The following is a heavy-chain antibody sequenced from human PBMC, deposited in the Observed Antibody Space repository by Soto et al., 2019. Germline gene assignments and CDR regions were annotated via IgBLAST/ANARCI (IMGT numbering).Heavy chain of an antibody. J-gene: IGHJ4*02. CDR3: ARVPYYDFWSGSVGVFDY. CDR1: GGTFSSYA. V-gene: IGHV1-69*01. D-gene: IGHD3-3*01. CDR2: IIPIFGTA. Sequence: QVQLVQSGAEVKKPGSSVKVSCKASGGTFSSYAISWVRQAPGQGLEWVGGIIPIFGTANYAQKFQGRVTITADESTSTAYMELSSLRSEDTAVYYCARVPYYDFWSGSVGVFDYWGQGTLVTVSS.